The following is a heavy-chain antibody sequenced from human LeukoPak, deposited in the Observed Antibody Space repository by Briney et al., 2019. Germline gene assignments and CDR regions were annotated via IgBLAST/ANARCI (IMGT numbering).Heavy chain of an antibody. CDR1: GDRVSNNIAA. CDR3: ARDSLRQHYYQPLSRLDP. Sequence: SQTLSLTCVISGDRVSNNIAAWNWIRHSPSRGLEWLGRTYYRSKWYYDYAVSVQSRITISADTSKNQVSLQLTSVTPEDTAVYYCARDSLRQHYYQPLSRLDPWGQGTQVTVSS. CDR2: TYYRSKWYY. D-gene: IGHD1-26*01. J-gene: IGHJ5*02. V-gene: IGHV6-1*01.